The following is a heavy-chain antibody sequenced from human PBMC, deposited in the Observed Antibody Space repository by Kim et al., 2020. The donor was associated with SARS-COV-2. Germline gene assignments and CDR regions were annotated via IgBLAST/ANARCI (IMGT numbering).Heavy chain of an antibody. D-gene: IGHD6-13*01. CDR3: AKDMRAAAGLLDY. J-gene: IGHJ4*02. V-gene: IGHV3-30*07. Sequence: HADSGSGRFTISREKHQNTLYLQMDSLRGEDTAVYDCAKDMRAAAGLLDYWGQGTLVTVSS.